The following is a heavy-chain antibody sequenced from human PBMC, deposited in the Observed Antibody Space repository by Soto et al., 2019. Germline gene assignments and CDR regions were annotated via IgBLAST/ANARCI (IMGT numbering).Heavy chain of an antibody. Sequence: SETLSLTCTVSGGSISSGDYYWSWIRQPPGKGLEWIGYIYYSGSTYYNPSLKSRVTISVDTSKNQFSLKLSSVTAADTAVYYCARRPYDILTEWYFDYWGQGTLVTVSS. CDR1: GGSISSGDYY. D-gene: IGHD3-9*01. CDR3: ARRPYDILTEWYFDY. CDR2: IYYSGST. J-gene: IGHJ4*02. V-gene: IGHV4-30-4*01.